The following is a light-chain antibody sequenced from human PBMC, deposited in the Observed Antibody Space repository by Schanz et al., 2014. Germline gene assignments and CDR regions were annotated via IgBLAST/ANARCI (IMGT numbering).Light chain of an antibody. J-gene: IGLJ3*02. CDR1: SSDVGGYNY. CDR3: CSYAGSTWV. CDR2: DVS. Sequence: QSALTQPASVSGSPGQSITISCTGTSSDVGGYNYVSWYQHHPGKAPKLMIYDVSNRPSGVSDRFSGSKSGNTASLTISGVQAEDEADYYCCSYAGSTWVFGGGTKLTVL. V-gene: IGLV2-14*03.